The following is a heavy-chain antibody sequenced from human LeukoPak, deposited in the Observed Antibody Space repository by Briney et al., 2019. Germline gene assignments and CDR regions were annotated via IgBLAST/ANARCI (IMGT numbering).Heavy chain of an antibody. CDR2: IKQDGSRK. D-gene: IGHD6-25*01. J-gene: IGHJ4*02. CDR1: GFTLSTYG. Sequence: QPGGSLRLSCEASGFTLSTYGISWVRQAPGKGLKWVANIKQDGSRKNYVDAVKGRFTISRDNAKNSLSLQMNSLRAEDTAVYYCARETPDSSGWDWGQGTLVTVSS. V-gene: IGHV3-7*01. CDR3: ARETPDSSGWD.